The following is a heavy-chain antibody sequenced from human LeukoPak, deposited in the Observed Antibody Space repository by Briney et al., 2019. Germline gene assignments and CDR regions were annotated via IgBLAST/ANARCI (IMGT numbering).Heavy chain of an antibody. CDR3: ARGPKGSGWFLNY. Sequence: PSETLSLTCAVYGGSFSGYYWSWVRQPPGKGLEWIGEINHSGSSNYNPSLKSRVTISGDTSKNQFSLNLSPVTAADTAVYYCARGPKGSGWFLNYWSQGTLVTVSS. J-gene: IGHJ4*02. D-gene: IGHD6-19*01. CDR1: GGSFSGYY. CDR2: INHSGSS. V-gene: IGHV4-34*01.